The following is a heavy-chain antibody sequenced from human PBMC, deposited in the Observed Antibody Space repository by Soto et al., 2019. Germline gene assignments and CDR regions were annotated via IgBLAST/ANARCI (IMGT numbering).Heavy chain of an antibody. CDR1: GFTFSTYA. CDR3: AKARHPSCRSGSCSIDY. CDR2: IGDGGDST. D-gene: IGHD2-15*01. J-gene: IGHJ4*02. V-gene: IGHV3-23*01. Sequence: EVQLLESGGGLVQPGGSLRLSCAASGFTFSTYAMNWVRQAPGKGLEWVSTIGDGGDSTYYADSVKGRFTISTDNSKNSLDLQMNSLRVEDAAVYYCAKARHPSCRSGSCSIDYWGQGTLVIVSS.